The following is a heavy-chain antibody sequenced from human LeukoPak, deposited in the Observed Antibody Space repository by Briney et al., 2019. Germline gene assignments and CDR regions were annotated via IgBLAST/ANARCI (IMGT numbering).Heavy chain of an antibody. D-gene: IGHD3-22*01. J-gene: IGHJ4*02. Sequence: SVKVSCKASGGTFSSYAISWVRQAPGQGLEWMGGIIPIFGTANYAQKFQGRVTITADESTSTAYMELSSLRSEDTAVYYYARVIRDYYDSSGYYDLRAWGQGTLVTVSS. CDR2: IIPIFGTA. CDR1: GGTFSSYA. V-gene: IGHV1-69*13. CDR3: ARVIRDYYDSSGYYDLRA.